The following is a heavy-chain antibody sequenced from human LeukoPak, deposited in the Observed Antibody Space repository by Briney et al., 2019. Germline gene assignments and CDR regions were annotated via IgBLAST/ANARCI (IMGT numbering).Heavy chain of an antibody. V-gene: IGHV3-30*02. CDR3: ARCRQLDYYYYYMDV. CDR1: GFTFSSYG. D-gene: IGHD1-1*01. Sequence: GGSLRLSCAASGFTFSSYGMHWVRQAPGKGLEWVAFIRYDGSNKYYADSVKGRFTISRDNSKNTLYLQMNSLRAEDTAVFYCARCRQLDYYYYYMDVWGKGTTVTISS. CDR2: IRYDGSNK. J-gene: IGHJ6*03.